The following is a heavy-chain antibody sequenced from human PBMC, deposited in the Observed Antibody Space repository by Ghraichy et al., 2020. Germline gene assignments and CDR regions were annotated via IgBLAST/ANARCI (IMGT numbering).Heavy chain of an antibody. CDR2: IKEDGSEK. Sequence: GGSLRLACAASGFTFGTYWMTWVRQAPGKGLEWVANIKEDGSEKYYVDSVKGRFTISRDNAKNSLYLQMNGLRAEDTAVYHCARETLGATQYNFDYWGQGTLVTVSS. V-gene: IGHV3-7*01. CDR1: GFTFGTYW. CDR3: ARETLGATQYNFDY. J-gene: IGHJ4*02. D-gene: IGHD1-26*01.